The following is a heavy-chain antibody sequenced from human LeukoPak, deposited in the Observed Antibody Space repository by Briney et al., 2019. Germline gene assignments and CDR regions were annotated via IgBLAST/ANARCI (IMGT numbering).Heavy chain of an antibody. CDR1: GYTFTSYD. V-gene: IGHV1-46*01. CDR2: INPSGGST. D-gene: IGHD1-1*01. Sequence: ASVKVSCKASGYTFTSYDINWVRQAPGQGLEWMGIINPSGGSTSYAQKFQGRVTMTRDTSTSTVYMELSSLRSEDTAVYYCARDRDANWYFDPWGQGTLVTVSS. J-gene: IGHJ5*02. CDR3: ARDRDANWYFDP.